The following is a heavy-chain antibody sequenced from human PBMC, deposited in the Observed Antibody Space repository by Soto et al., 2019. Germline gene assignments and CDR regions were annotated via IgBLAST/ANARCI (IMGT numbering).Heavy chain of an antibody. CDR2: IYYSGST. CDR1: GGSISRGGYS. D-gene: IGHD5-18*01. Sequence: SEALSLTCAVSGGSISRGGYSWSWIRQAPGKGLEWIGYIYYSGSTYYNPSLKSRVTISVDRSKNQFSLKLSSVTAADTAVYYCASLLVVTAMVTGFDYWGQGTLVTVSS. CDR3: ASLLVVTAMVTGFDY. V-gene: IGHV4-30-2*05. J-gene: IGHJ4*02.